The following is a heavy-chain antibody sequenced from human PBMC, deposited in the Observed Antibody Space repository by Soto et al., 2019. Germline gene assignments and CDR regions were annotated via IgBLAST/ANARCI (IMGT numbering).Heavy chain of an antibody. CDR3: ASHTGGSSWYRNWFDP. Sequence: QVQLVQSGAEVKKPGASVKVSCKASGYTFTGYYMHWVRQAPGQGLEWMGWINPNSGGTNYAKKFKGRVTMTRDTSIRTAYMELSRLRSNDTAVYYCASHTGGSSWYRNWFDPWGQRRLVTVSS. D-gene: IGHD6-13*01. CDR1: GYTFTGYY. V-gene: IGHV1-2*02. CDR2: INPNSGGT. J-gene: IGHJ5*02.